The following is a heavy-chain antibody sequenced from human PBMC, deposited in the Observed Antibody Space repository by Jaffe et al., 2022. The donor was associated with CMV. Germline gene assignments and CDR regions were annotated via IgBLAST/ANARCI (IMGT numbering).Heavy chain of an antibody. CDR1: GGSISSYY. CDR3: ARDLTMIVARTNWFDP. V-gene: IGHV4-4*07. Sequence: QVQLQESGPGLVKPSETLSLTCTVSGGSISSYYWSWIRQPAGKGLEWIGRIYTSGSTNYNPSLKSRVTMSVDTSKNQFSLKLSSVTAADTAVYYCARDLTMIVARTNWFDPWGQGTLVTVSS. CDR2: IYTSGST. J-gene: IGHJ5*02. D-gene: IGHD3-22*01.